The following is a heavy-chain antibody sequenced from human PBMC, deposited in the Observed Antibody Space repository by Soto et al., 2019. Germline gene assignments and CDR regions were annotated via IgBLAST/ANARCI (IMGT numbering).Heavy chain of an antibody. CDR3: ARSYGNGCFDY. Sequence: SETLSLTCTVSGGSISSYYWSWIRQPPGKGLEWIGYIYYSGSTNYNPSLKSRVTISVDTSKNQFSLKLSSVTAADTAVYYCARSYGNGCFDYWGQGILVTVSS. CDR1: GGSISSYY. V-gene: IGHV4-59*08. D-gene: IGHD6-19*01. CDR2: IYYSGST. J-gene: IGHJ4*02.